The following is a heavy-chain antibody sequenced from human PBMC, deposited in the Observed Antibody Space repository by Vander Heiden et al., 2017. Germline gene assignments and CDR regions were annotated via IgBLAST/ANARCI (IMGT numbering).Heavy chain of an antibody. V-gene: IGHV3-73*02. Sequence: EVQLGESGGGLVQPGGSLKLSCAASGLTFSVSAMHWVRQACGKGLGWVGRIRSKANSDATGYAASVKGRFTISRDDSKNTAYLQMNSRKTEDTAVYYCTSIESDIAAAHYFAYWGQGTLVTVSS. CDR3: TSIESDIAAAHYFAY. CDR1: GLTFSVSA. CDR2: IRSKANSDAT. J-gene: IGHJ4*02. D-gene: IGHD6-13*01.